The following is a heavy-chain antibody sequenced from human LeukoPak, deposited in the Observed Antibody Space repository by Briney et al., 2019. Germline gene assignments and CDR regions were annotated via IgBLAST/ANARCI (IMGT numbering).Heavy chain of an antibody. D-gene: IGHD3/OR15-3a*01. Sequence: PSETLSLTCTVSGGSGSGGTYYWNWIRQPAGKGLEWIGRIDTSGNTNYNSSLKSRVTMSVDTSKNQFYLRLSSVTAADTAVYYCASLDDPHRSAYYKDVWGKGTTVTASS. CDR1: GGSGSGGTYY. J-gene: IGHJ6*03. V-gene: IGHV4-61*02. CDR2: IDTSGNT. CDR3: ASLDDPHRSAYYKDV.